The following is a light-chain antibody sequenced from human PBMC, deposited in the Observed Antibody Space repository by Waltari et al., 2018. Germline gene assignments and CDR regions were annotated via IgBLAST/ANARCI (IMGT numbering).Light chain of an antibody. J-gene: IGKJ5*01. CDR1: QSLLHSNGYNY. V-gene: IGKV2-28*01. CDR3: MQALQTPDT. Sequence: DIVMTQSPLSLPVPPGEPASIACRSSQSLLHSNGYNYLDLYLQKPGQSPQLLIYLGSKRDCGVPDRFSGSGSGTDFTLKISRVEAEDVGAYYCMQALQTPDTFGQGTRLEIK. CDR2: LGS.